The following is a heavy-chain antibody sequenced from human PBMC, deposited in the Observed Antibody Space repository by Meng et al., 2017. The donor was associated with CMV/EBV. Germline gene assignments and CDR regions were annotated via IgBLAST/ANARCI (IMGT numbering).Heavy chain of an antibody. Sequence: ESLKISCTVSGGSIRSSSYYWGWTRQPPGTGLEWIGSIYYSGSTYYNPSLKSRVTISVDTSKNQFSLKLSSVTAADTAVYYCAKWGIAAAGKGFDYWGQGTLVTVSS. CDR3: AKWGIAAAGKGFDY. V-gene: IGHV4-39*01. CDR1: GGSIRSSSYY. CDR2: IYYSGST. J-gene: IGHJ4*02. D-gene: IGHD6-13*01.